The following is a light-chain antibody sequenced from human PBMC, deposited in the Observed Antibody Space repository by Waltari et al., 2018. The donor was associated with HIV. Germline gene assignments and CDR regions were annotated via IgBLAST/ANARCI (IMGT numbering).Light chain of an antibody. V-gene: IGLV2-23*02. J-gene: IGLJ2*01. CDR1: RSDVGGYNL. CDR2: EVS. CDR3: CAYAGSTTYVI. Sequence: QSALTQPASVSGSPGQSITISCTGTRSDVGGYNLVSGYQQHPGQAPKLMIYEVSKPSSGVSNRFSGSKSGNTASLTISGLQAEDEADYYCCAYAGSTTYVIFGGGTKLTVL.